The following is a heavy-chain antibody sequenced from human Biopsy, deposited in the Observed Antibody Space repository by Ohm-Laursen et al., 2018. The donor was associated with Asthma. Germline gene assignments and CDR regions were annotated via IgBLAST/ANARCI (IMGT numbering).Heavy chain of an antibody. D-gene: IGHD6-19*01. CDR3: VRAVRNEQWLAPFDY. CDR2: VYWTGST. Sequence: PGTLSLTCSVYGGSISSFYWSWIRQSPEKGPEWMGYVYWTGSTNYNPSLKSRITMSVDTSKNRMFLELTSVTAADTAIYYCVRAVRNEQWLAPFDYWGQGKPVTVSS. J-gene: IGHJ4*02. V-gene: IGHV4-59*01. CDR1: GGSISSFY.